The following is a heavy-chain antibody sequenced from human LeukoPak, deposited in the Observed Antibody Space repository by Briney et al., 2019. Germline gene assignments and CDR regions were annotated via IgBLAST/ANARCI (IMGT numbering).Heavy chain of an antibody. J-gene: IGHJ4*02. V-gene: IGHV4-34*01. CDR2: INHSGST. Sequence: PSETLSLTCAVYGGSFSGYYWSWIRQPPGKGLEWIGEINHSGSTNYNPSFKSRVTISVDTSKNQFSLKLSSVTAADTAVYYCARSTRDCSGGSCYSRTIDYWGQGTLVTVSS. CDR3: ARSTRDCSGGSCYSRTIDY. D-gene: IGHD2-15*01. CDR1: GGSFSGYY.